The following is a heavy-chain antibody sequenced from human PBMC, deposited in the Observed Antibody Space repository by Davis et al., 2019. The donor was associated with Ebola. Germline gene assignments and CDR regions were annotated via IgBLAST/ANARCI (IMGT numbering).Heavy chain of an antibody. D-gene: IGHD1-26*01. CDR3: AKDTSNIWFDI. Sequence: GESLKISCAASGFVFRHYVMSWVRQAPGKGLEWVSTLVTSADTYYAESVKGRFTISRDNSKNTLYLQMNGLRVEDTAIYYCAKDTSNIWFDIWGQGTNVTVSS. CDR2: LVTSADT. CDR1: GFVFRHYV. V-gene: IGHV3-23*01. J-gene: IGHJ3*02.